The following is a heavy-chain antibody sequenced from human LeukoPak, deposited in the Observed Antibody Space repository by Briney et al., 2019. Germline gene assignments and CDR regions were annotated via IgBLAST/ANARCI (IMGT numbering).Heavy chain of an antibody. CDR3: ARRRYYDGSGYLE. D-gene: IGHD3-22*01. CDR1: GDSISRSDSY. CDR2: LYYSGRT. V-gene: IGHV4-39*01. J-gene: IGHJ1*01. Sequence: SETLSLTCSVSGDSISRSDSYWDWIRQPPGKGLEWIGTLYYSGRTYYSPSLKSRVTMTVDTSKNQFSLYLRIVTAADTAVYYCARRRYYDGSGYLEWGQGTLLSVSS.